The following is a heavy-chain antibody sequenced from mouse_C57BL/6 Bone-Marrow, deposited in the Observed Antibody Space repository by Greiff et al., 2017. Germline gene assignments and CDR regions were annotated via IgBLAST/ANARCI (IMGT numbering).Heavy chain of an antibody. Sequence: EVMLVESGGGLVKPGGSLKLSCAASGFTFSSYAMSWVRQTPGQRLEWVATISDGGSCTYYPDNVKGRFTISRDNAKNNLYLQLSQLKSEDTAVYYCARDYNEAMDYWGQGTSVTVSS. D-gene: IGHD6-1*01. V-gene: IGHV5-4*01. J-gene: IGHJ4*01. CDR2: ISDGGSCT. CDR3: ARDYNEAMDY. CDR1: GFTFSSYA.